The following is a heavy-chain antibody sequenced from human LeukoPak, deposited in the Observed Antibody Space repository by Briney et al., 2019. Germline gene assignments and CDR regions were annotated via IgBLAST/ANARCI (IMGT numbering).Heavy chain of an antibody. CDR1: GFTFSSYG. D-gene: IGHD3-22*01. CDR3: ARGGYYDSSGVFDY. V-gene: IGHV3-30*03. Sequence: PLGALRLSCAASGFTFSSYGMHWVRQAPGKGLEWVAVISYDGSNKYYADSVKGRFTISRDNSKNTLYLQMNSLRAEDTAVYYCARGGYYDSSGVFDYWGQGTLVTVSS. J-gene: IGHJ4*02. CDR2: ISYDGSNK.